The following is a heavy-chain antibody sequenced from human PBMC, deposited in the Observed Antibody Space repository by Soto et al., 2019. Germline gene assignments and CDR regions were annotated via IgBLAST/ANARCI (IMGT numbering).Heavy chain of an antibody. CDR1: GGSVSSGSYF. CDR2: IYYSGST. V-gene: IGHV4-61*01. CDR3: AKGDGDYDWFDP. J-gene: IGHJ5*02. D-gene: IGHD4-17*01. Sequence: QVQLQESGPGLVKPSETLSLTCTVSGGSVSSGSYFWTWIRQPPGKGLEWIGYIYYSGSTNYSPSLKRRVSISVDTSKNQFSLKLSSVTAADTAIYFCAKGDGDYDWFDPWGQGTLVTVSS.